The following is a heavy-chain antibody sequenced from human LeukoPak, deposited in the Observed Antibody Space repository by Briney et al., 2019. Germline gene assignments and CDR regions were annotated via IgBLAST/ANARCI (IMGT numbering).Heavy chain of an antibody. J-gene: IGHJ4*02. V-gene: IGHV1-69*05. CDR1: GGTFSSYA. CDR3: AREERRGGKATPDFDY. Sequence: GASVKVSCKASGGTFSSYAISWVRQAPGQGLEWTGRIIPIFGTANYAQKFQGRVTITTDESTSTAYMELSNLRSEDTAVYYCAREERRGGKATPDFDYWGQGTLVTVSS. D-gene: IGHD2-15*01. CDR2: IIPIFGTA.